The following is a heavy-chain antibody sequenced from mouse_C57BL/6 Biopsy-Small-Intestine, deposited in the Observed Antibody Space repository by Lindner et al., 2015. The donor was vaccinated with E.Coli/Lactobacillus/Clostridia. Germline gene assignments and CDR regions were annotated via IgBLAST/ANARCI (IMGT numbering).Heavy chain of an antibody. V-gene: IGHV1-81*01. Sequence: VQLQESGAELARPGASVKLSCKASGYTFTSYGISWVKQRTGQGLEWIGEIYPRSGNTYYNEKFKGKATLTADKSSSTAYMQLSSLTFEDSAVYFCARSKSNYGGYSAMDYWGQGTSVTVSS. CDR1: GYTFTSYG. CDR3: ARSKSNYGGYSAMDY. J-gene: IGHJ4*01. CDR2: IYPRSGNT. D-gene: IGHD2-5*01.